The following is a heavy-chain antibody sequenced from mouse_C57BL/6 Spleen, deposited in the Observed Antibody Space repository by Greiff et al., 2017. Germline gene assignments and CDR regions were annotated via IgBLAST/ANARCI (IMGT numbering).Heavy chain of an antibody. CDR2: ISDGGSYT. CDR1: GFTFSSYA. D-gene: IGHD1-1*01. J-gene: IGHJ1*03. Sequence: EVNLVESGGGLVKPGGSLKLSCAASGFTFSSYAMSWVRQTPEKRLEWVATISDGGSYTYYPDNVKGRFTISRDNAKNNLYLQMSHLKSEDTAMYYCARDDRDDGSSYWYFDVWGTGTTLTVSS. CDR3: ARDDRDDGSSYWYFDV. V-gene: IGHV5-4*01.